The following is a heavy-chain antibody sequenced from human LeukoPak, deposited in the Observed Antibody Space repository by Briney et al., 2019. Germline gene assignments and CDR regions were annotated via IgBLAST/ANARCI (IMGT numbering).Heavy chain of an antibody. CDR1: GGSFSGYY. D-gene: IGHD3-22*01. CDR2: INHSGST. V-gene: IGHV4-34*01. CDR3: ARALYYYDSSAMRARGAFDI. J-gene: IGHJ3*02. Sequence: SETLSLTCAVYGGSFSGYYWSWLRQPPGKGLEWIGEINHSGSTNYNPSLKSRVTISVDTSKNQFSLKLSSVTTADTAVYYCARALYYYDSSAMRARGAFDIWGQGTMATVSS.